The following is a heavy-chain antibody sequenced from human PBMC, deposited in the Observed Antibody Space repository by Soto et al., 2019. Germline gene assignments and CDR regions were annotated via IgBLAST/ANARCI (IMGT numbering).Heavy chain of an antibody. D-gene: IGHD3-16*01. J-gene: IGHJ6*02. Sequence: QVQLQQSGPGLVKPSETLSLTCTVSGGTISSWYWSWIRQSPGKGLEWIGYIHYTGSTNYNPSLKSRVVLSLDTSRNQFSLKLNSVSAADTAVYYCARDWGGVKAGYYYAMDVWGQGTKVTVSS. V-gene: IGHV4-59*01. CDR3: ARDWGGVKAGYYYAMDV. CDR2: IHYTGST. CDR1: GGTISSWY.